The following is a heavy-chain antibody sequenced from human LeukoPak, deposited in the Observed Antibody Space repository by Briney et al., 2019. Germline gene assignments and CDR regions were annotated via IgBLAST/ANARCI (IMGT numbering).Heavy chain of an antibody. J-gene: IGHJ4*02. CDR3: ARDDLFGESFDY. CDR1: GDTFTSYY. V-gene: IGHV1-46*01. Sequence: ASVKVSCKASGDTFTSYYMQRVRQAPGKGLEWMGIINPSGGSTSYAQKLQGRVTMTTDTSTSTAYMELRSLRSDDTAVYYCARDDLFGESFDYWGQGTLVTVSS. CDR2: INPSGGST. D-gene: IGHD3-10*02.